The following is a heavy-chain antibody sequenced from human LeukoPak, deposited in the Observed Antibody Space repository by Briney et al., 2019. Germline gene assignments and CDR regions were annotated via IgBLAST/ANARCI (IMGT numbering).Heavy chain of an antibody. V-gene: IGHV1-2*02. CDR2: INPNSGGT. J-gene: IGHJ3*02. D-gene: IGHD3-22*01. Sequence: ASVKVSCTASGYTFTGYYMHWVRQAPGQGLEWMGWINPNSGGTNYAQKFQGRVTMARDTSISTAYMELSRLRSDDTAVYYCARAGISSGYDAFDIWGQGTMVTVSS. CDR1: GYTFTGYY. CDR3: ARAGISSGYDAFDI.